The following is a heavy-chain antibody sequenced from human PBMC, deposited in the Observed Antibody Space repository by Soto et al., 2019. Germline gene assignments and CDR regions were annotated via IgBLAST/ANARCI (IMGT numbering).Heavy chain of an antibody. Sequence: AAVKVSCKASGYTFTTYGINWVRQAPGQGLECMGWISAYNGDTNYAQDLQGRVTMTTDTFTTTAYMELRTLRSDDAAVYYCARDSHRYCIYVVCKQGYYCYLMAVRAQGTT. D-gene: IGHD2-8*01. CDR2: ISAYNGDT. V-gene: IGHV1-18*01. J-gene: IGHJ6*01. CDR3: ARDSHRYCIYVVCKQGYYCYLMAV. CDR1: GYTFTTYG.